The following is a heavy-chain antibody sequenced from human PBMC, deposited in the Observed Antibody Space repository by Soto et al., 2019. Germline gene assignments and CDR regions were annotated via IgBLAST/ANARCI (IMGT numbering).Heavy chain of an antibody. CDR1: GFTVSSIY. CDR3: ARDWLLSN. CDR2: IYSGGST. D-gene: IGHD3-9*01. J-gene: IGHJ4*02. V-gene: IGHV3-66*01. Sequence: GGSLRLSCAASGFTVSSIYMNWVRQAPGKGLEWVSVIYSGGSTYYADSVQGRFTISRDNSKNTLYLQMNSLRAEDTAVYYCARDWLLSNWGQGTLVTVSS.